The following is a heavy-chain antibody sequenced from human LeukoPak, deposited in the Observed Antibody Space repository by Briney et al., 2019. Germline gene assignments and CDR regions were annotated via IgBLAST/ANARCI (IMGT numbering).Heavy chain of an antibody. Sequence: GGSLRLSCAASGFTFSDYYMSWVRQAPGKGLEWVSVIYSGGSTYYADSVKGRFTISRDNSKNTLYLQMNSLRAEDTAVYYCARTMATIFPYFDFWGQGTLVTVSS. CDR2: IYSGGST. CDR1: GFTFSDYY. CDR3: ARTMATIFPYFDF. J-gene: IGHJ4*02. V-gene: IGHV3-53*01. D-gene: IGHD5-24*01.